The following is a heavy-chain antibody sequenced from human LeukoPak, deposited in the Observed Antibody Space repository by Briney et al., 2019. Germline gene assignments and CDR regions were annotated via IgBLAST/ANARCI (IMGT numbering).Heavy chain of an antibody. J-gene: IGHJ5*01. CDR2: IYSSGST. CDR3: ARDGRTRIAAPGTQNNWFDF. CDR1: GDSISSGGYF. D-gene: IGHD6-13*01. V-gene: IGHV4-31*03. Sequence: SETLSLTCTVSGDSISSGGYFWSWIRQHPGKGLEWIGYIYSSGSTYYNPSLKSRVSISVDTSKNQFSLILSSVTAADTAVYYSARDGRTRIAAPGTQNNWFDFWGQGTLVTVSS.